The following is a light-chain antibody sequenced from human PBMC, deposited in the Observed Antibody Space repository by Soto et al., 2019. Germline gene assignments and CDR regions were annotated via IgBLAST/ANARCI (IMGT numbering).Light chain of an antibody. J-gene: IGKJ5*01. CDR1: HDITNY. V-gene: IGKV1-33*01. Sequence: DIQMTQKPYSLSVSVGDRVTITCQASHDITNYLNWYQPKPGKAPKLLIYDVSKLETGVPSRFSGSGSGTDFTFTISSLQPEDIATYFCQQYDDLPITFGQGTRLEIK. CDR3: QQYDDLPIT. CDR2: DVS.